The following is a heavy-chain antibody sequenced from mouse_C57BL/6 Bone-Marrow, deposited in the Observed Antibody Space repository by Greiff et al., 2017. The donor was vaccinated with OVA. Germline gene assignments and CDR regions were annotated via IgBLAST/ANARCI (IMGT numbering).Heavy chain of an antibody. CDR3: AREVYYYGS. CDR1: GYAFSSSW. Sequence: VQLQQSGPELVKPGASVKISCKASGYAFSSSWMNWVKQRPGKGLEWIGRIYPGDGDTNYNGKFKGKATLTADKSSSTAYMQLSSLTSEDSAVYFCAREVYYYGSWGQGTTLTVSS. V-gene: IGHV1-82*01. J-gene: IGHJ2*01. CDR2: IYPGDGDT. D-gene: IGHD1-1*01.